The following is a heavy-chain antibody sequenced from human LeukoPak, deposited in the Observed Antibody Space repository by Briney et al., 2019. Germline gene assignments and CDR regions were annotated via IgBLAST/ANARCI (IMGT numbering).Heavy chain of an antibody. V-gene: IGHV3-30*18. CDR2: ISYDGSNK. J-gene: IGHJ4*02. D-gene: IGHD1-26*01. CDR3: AKDGPYSGSTESPFDY. Sequence: GGSLSLSCAASGFTFSSYGMHWVRQAPGKGLEWVAVISYDGSNKYYADSVKGRFTISRDNSKNTLYLQMNSLRAEDTAVYYCAKDGPYSGSTESPFDYWGQGTLATVSS. CDR1: GFTFSSYG.